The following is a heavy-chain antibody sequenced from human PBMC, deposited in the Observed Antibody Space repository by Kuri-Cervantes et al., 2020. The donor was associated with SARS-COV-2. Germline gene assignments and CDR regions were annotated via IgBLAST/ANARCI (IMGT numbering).Heavy chain of an antibody. D-gene: IGHD6-6*01. CDR3: ARSSSSTYFDY. Sequence: GESLKISCAASGFTFSSYSMNWVRQAPGKGLEWVSSISSSSSYIYYADSVKGRFTISRDNAKNSLYLQMNSLRAEDTAVYYCARSSSSTYFDYWGQGTLVTVSS. CDR1: GFTFSSYS. V-gene: IGHV3-21*01. J-gene: IGHJ4*02. CDR2: ISSSSSYI.